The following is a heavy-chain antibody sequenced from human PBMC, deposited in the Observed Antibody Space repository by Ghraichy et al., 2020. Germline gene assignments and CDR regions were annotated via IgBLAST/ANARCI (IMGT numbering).Heavy chain of an antibody. Sequence: GESLNISCAASGFTFSDYYMSWIRQAPGKGLEWVSYISSSGSTIYYADSVKGRFTISRDNAKNSLYLQMNSLRAEDTAVYYCARGTYDFWSGYSDDYWGQGTLVTVSS. CDR1: GFTFSDYY. CDR2: ISSSGSTI. D-gene: IGHD3-3*01. V-gene: IGHV3-11*01. CDR3: ARGTYDFWSGYSDDY. J-gene: IGHJ4*02.